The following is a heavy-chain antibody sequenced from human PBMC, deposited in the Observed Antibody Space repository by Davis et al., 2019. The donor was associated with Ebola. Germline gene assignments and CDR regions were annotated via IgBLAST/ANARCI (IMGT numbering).Heavy chain of an antibody. CDR1: GFTVSSNY. J-gene: IGHJ6*02. V-gene: IGHV3-53*01. CDR2: IYSGGST. CDR3: ARGDIVVVPAAILYYGMDV. Sequence: PGGSLRLSCAASGFTVSSNYMSWVRQAPGKGLEWVSVIYSGGSTYYADSVKGRFTISRDNSKNTLYLQMNSLRAEDTAVYYCARGDIVVVPAAILYYGMDVWGQGTTVTVSS. D-gene: IGHD2-2*01.